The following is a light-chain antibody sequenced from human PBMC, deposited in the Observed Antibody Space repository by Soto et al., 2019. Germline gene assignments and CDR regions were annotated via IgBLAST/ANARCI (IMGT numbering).Light chain of an antibody. V-gene: IGKV3-20*01. CDR2: GAS. J-gene: IGKJ1*01. Sequence: EIVLTQSPGTLSLSPGERSTLSCMAIQSVSNNYLAWYQQKPGQAPRLLIYGASNRATGIPDRFSGSGSGTDFTLTISRLEPEDPAVYYCQQYGSSGTFGQGTKVDIK. CDR3: QQYGSSGT. CDR1: QSVSNNY.